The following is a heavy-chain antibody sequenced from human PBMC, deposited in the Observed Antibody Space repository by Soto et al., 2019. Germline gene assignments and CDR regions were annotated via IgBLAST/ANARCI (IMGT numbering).Heavy chain of an antibody. D-gene: IGHD6-25*01. J-gene: IGHJ2*01. CDR3: AREGGAAPGARREWYLDL. CDR2: INPHTGDT. Sequence: QVHLVQSGAEVKKPGASVTVSCKTSGYTLTDYYMHWVRQAPGQGLEWMAWINPHTGDTGIAERVQGRVTMTSDTSTNTAHMGLTSLTSDDTTIYYFAREGGAAPGARREWYLDLWGRGSLVTVSS. V-gene: IGHV1-2*02. CDR1: GYTLTDYY.